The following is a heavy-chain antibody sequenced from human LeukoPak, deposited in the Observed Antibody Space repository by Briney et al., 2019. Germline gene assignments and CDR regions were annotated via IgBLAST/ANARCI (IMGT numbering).Heavy chain of an antibody. CDR3: ASKGNEGYYYFDS. Sequence: GGSLRLSCAASGFTFSSYEMNWVRQAPGKGLEWVSHITGSGSIIYYADSVKGRFTISRDNAKNSLYLQMNSLRAEDTAVYYCASKGNEGYYYFDSWGQGTLVTVSS. V-gene: IGHV3-48*03. J-gene: IGHJ4*02. CDR1: GFTFSSYE. CDR2: ITGSGSII. D-gene: IGHD3-22*01.